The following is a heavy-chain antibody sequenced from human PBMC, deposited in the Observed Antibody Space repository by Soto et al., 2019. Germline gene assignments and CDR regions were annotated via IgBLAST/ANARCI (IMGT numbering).Heavy chain of an antibody. J-gene: IGHJ4*02. V-gene: IGHV3-43*01. CDR2: ISWDGGST. CDR1: GFTFDDYT. D-gene: IGHD5-18*01. CDR3: AKLGGYSYGPEFDY. Sequence: GSLRLSCAASGFTFDDYTMHWVRQAPGRGLEWVSLISWDGGSTYYADSVNGRFTISRDNSKNSLYLQMNSLRTEDTALYYCAKLGGYSYGPEFDYWGQGTLVTVSS.